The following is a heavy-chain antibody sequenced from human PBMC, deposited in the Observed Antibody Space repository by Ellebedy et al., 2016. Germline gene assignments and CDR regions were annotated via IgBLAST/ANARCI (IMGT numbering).Heavy chain of an antibody. Sequence: ASVKVSCXASGYTFTGYYMHWVRQAPGQGLEWMGWINPNSGGTNYAQKFQGWVTMTRDTSISTAYMELSRLRSDDTAVYYCARSLTTVTTNYYYYYGMDVWGQGTTVTVSS. J-gene: IGHJ6*02. D-gene: IGHD4-17*01. CDR1: GYTFTGYY. CDR3: ARSLTTVTTNYYYYYGMDV. CDR2: INPNSGGT. V-gene: IGHV1-2*04.